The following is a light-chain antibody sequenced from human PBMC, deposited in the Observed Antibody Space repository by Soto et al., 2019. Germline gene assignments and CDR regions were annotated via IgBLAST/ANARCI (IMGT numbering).Light chain of an antibody. Sequence: QSVLTQPASVSGSPGQSITISCTGTSSDVGGYNYVSWYQQHPGKAPKLIISDVSNRPSGVSNRFSGSKSGNTASLTISGLQAEDEADYYCNSYTRSSNHVFGTGTKVTVL. CDR1: SSDVGGYNY. J-gene: IGLJ1*01. V-gene: IGLV2-14*03. CDR3: NSYTRSSNHV. CDR2: DVS.